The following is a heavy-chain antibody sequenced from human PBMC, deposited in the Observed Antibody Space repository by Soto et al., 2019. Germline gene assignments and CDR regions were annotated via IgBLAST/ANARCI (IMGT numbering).Heavy chain of an antibody. J-gene: IGHJ4*02. Sequence: QVQLVQSGVEVKKPGASVKVSCKASGYRFTSYSISWVRQAPGQGLEWMGWISVYNGNTNYTQKFQDRVTMTTDTSTSTAYMELRSLRSDDTAVYYCGRDPSLYSSGWYVDFWGQGTLVTVSS. CDR1: GYRFTSYS. CDR2: ISVYNGNT. V-gene: IGHV1-18*01. D-gene: IGHD6-19*01. CDR3: GRDPSLYSSGWYVDF.